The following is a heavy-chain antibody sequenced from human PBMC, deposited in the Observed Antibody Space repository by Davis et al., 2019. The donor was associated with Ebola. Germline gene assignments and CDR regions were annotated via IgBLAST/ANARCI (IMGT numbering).Heavy chain of an antibody. CDR2: IIPILGIA. CDR3: ARGPDLGYCSSTSCYAQVGWFDP. J-gene: IGHJ5*02. V-gene: IGHV1-69*04. D-gene: IGHD2-2*01. Sequence: SVKVSCKASGYTFTSYGISWVRQAPGQGLEWMGRIIPILGIANYAQTFQGRVTITADKSTSTAYMELSSLRSEDTAVYYCARGPDLGYCSSTSCYAQVGWFDPWGQGTLVTVSS. CDR1: GYTFTSYG.